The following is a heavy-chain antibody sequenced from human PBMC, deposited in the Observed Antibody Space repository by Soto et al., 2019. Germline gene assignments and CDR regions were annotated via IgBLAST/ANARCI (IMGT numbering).Heavy chain of an antibody. D-gene: IGHD5-18*01. CDR3: TTERLWYRTYYYYYGMDV. Sequence: PGGSLRLSCAASGFTFSNAWMNWVRQAPGKGLEWVGRIKSKTDGGTTDYAAPVKGRFTISRDDSKNTLYLQMNSLKTEDTAVYYCTTERLWYRTYYYYYGMDVWGQGTTVTVSS. CDR1: GFTFSNAW. J-gene: IGHJ6*02. CDR2: IKSKTDGGTT. V-gene: IGHV3-15*07.